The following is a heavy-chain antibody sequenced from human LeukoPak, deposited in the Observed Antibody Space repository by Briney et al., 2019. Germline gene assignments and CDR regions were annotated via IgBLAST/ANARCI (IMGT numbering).Heavy chain of an antibody. J-gene: IGHJ3*01. D-gene: IGHD2-2*01. Sequence: PSETLSLTCTVSGGSISSANHFWSWVRQSPGEGLEGLGYIHYDARAHYNPSLKSRVSMSQDMSKNQFSLSLSSVTAADTAIYYCAREVITPGDSDGFDLWGQGTMVSVSS. CDR3: AREVITPGDSDGFDL. CDR2: IHYDARA. CDR1: GGSISSANHF. V-gene: IGHV4-30-4*08.